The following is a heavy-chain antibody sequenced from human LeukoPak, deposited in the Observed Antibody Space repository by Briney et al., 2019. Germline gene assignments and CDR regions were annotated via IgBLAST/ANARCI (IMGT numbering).Heavy chain of an antibody. D-gene: IGHD3-22*01. CDR1: GYTFTGYY. J-gene: IGHJ4*02. Sequence: ASVKVSCKASGYTFTGYYMHWVRQAPGQGLEWMGWINPNSGGTNYAPKLQGRVTMTRDTSISTAYMELSRLRSDDTAVYYCARFYDSSGYYTFDYWGQGTLVTVSS. V-gene: IGHV1-2*02. CDR2: INPNSGGT. CDR3: ARFYDSSGYYTFDY.